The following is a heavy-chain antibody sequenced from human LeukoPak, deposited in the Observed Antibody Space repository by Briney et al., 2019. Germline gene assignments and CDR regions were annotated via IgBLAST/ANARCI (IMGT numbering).Heavy chain of an antibody. D-gene: IGHD3-3*01. CDR3: TAPYDFWSGYPTT. J-gene: IGHJ5*02. Sequence: GGSLRLSCAASGFTVSNAWMSWVRQAPGKGLEWVGRLKSKTDGGTTDYAAPVKGRFTTSRDDSKNTLYLQMNSLKTEDTAVYYCTAPYDFWSGYPTTWGQGTLVTVSS. CDR2: LKSKTDGGTT. CDR1: GFTVSNAW. V-gene: IGHV3-15*01.